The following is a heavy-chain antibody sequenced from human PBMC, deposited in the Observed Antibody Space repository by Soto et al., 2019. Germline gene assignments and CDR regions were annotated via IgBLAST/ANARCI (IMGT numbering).Heavy chain of an antibody. J-gene: IGHJ4*02. V-gene: IGHV5-51*01. CDR2: IYPGDSDT. D-gene: IGHD3-10*01. CDR1: GYSFTNYW. CDR3: ARRTRGVSGSYYDY. Sequence: GESLKISCNASGYSFTNYWIGWVRQMPGKGLEWMGIIYPGDSDTRYSPSFQGQVTISADKSITTAYLQWSSLKASDTAIYYCARRTRGVSGSYYDYWGQGGLAPVYS.